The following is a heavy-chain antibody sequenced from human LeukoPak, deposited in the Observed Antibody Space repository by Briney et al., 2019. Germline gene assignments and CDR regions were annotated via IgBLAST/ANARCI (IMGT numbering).Heavy chain of an antibody. CDR1: GFTFNIYW. CDR3: TITENYSYTPFDH. J-gene: IGHJ4*02. CDR2: INWGGNII. D-gene: IGHD5-18*01. Sequence: GGSLRLSCADSGFTFNIYWMHGVRPTPGRRLVWVSRINWGGNIISYADSVQSRFTMSRDNVKDTLYLQMNSLRAEDTPIYYCTITENYSYTPFDHWGQGTLVTVSS. V-gene: IGHV3-74*01.